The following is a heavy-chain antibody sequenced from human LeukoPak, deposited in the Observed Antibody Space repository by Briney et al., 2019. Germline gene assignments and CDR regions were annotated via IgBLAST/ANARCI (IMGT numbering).Heavy chain of an antibody. D-gene: IGHD6-19*01. Sequence: PGGSLRLSCAASGFXFSSYAMSWVRQAPGKGLEWVSGISGSGGSTYYADSVKGRFTISRDNSKNTVYLQMNSLRAEDTAVYFCARDLSIAVFDYWGQGTLVTVSS. CDR1: GFXFSSYA. J-gene: IGHJ4*02. CDR2: ISGSGGST. CDR3: ARDLSIAVFDY. V-gene: IGHV3-23*01.